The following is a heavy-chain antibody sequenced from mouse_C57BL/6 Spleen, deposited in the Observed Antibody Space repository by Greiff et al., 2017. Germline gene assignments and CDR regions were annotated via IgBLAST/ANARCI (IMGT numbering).Heavy chain of an antibody. CDR1: GFTFRSYA. V-gene: IGHV5-9-1*02. Sequence: EVQGLQSGEGLVKPGGSLKLSCAASGFTFRSYAMSWVRQTPEQGLEWVAYISSGGDYIYYADTVKGRFTISRDNAWNTLYLHMSSLKSEDTAMDNCTREGYDGSSPGFAYWGQGTLVTVSA. CDR3: TREGYDGSSPGFAY. CDR2: ISSGGDYI. J-gene: IGHJ3*01. D-gene: IGHD1-1*01.